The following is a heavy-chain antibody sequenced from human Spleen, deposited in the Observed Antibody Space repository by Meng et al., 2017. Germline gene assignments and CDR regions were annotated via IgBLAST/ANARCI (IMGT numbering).Heavy chain of an antibody. Sequence: GESLKISCAASGFTVGSKYMSWVRQAPGKGLEWVSVIYIGGTTYYADSVKGRFTISRDNSKNTLYLQMNSLRAEDTAVYFCARGLYYGSGSYEYWGQGTLVTVAS. J-gene: IGHJ4*02. V-gene: IGHV3-53*01. CDR2: IYIGGTT. D-gene: IGHD3-10*01. CDR1: GFTVGSKY. CDR3: ARGLYYGSGSYEY.